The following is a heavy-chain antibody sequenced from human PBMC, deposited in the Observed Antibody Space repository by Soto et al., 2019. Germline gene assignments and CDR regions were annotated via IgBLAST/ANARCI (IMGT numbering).Heavy chain of an antibody. CDR2: IYPGDSDT. CDR3: AGTYYYDSSGYYPFDY. V-gene: IGHV5-51*01. D-gene: IGHD3-22*01. Sequence: GESLKISCKGSGYSFTSYWIGWVRQMPGKGLEWMGIIYPGDSDTRYSPSFQGQVTISADKSISTAYLQWSSLKASDTAMYYCAGTYYYDSSGYYPFDYWGQGTLVTVSS. J-gene: IGHJ4*02. CDR1: GYSFTSYW.